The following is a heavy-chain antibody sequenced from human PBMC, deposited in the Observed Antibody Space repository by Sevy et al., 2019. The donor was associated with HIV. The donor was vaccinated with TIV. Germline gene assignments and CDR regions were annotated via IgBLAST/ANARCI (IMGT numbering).Heavy chain of an antibody. Sequence: GSLGLSCAASGFTFSTSTMNWVRQAPGKGLEWVSLMTSSGSYILYADSVKGRFTISRDNAKNSVFLQMNSLRVEDTAVYYCVRDGWNYWGQGTLVTVSS. J-gene: IGHJ4*02. V-gene: IGHV3-21*01. CDR3: VRDGWNY. D-gene: IGHD2-15*01. CDR1: GFTFSTST. CDR2: MTSSGSYI.